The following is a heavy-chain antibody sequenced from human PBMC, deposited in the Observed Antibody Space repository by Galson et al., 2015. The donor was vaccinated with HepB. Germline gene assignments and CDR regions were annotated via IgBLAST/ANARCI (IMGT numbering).Heavy chain of an antibody. V-gene: IGHV1-69*13. J-gene: IGHJ6*02. CDR3: ARSAITGGYRGYYYYYGMDV. Sequence: SVKVSCKASGGTFSSYAISWVRQAPGQGLEWMGGIIAIFGTANYAQKFQGRVTITADESTSTAYMELSSLSSEDTAVYYCARSAITGGYRGYYYYYGMDVWRQGTTVAVSS. CDR2: IIAIFGTA. D-gene: IGHD3-22*01. CDR1: GGTFSSYA.